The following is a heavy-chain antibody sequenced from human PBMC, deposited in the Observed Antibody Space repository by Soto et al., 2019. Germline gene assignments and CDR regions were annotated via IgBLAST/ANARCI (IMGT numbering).Heavy chain of an antibody. CDR2: ISGSDGKT. J-gene: IGHJ4*02. CDR1: GFSFGSYA. V-gene: IGHV3-23*01. Sequence: GGSLRLSCAASGFSFGSYALSWVRQAPGKGLEWVSTISGSDGKTFYADSVKGRFSISRDTSQSTSYLQMNSLRADDTAMYYCARWSYLDYWGQGTRVTVSS. CDR3: ARWSYLDY. D-gene: IGHD3-3*01.